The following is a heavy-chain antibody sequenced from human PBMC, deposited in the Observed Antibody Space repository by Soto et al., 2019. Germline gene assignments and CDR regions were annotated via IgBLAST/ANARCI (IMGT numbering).Heavy chain of an antibody. J-gene: IGHJ6*02. CDR2: MSPNGGAT. CDR1: GYTFTSYD. Sequence: QVQLVQSGAEVTKPGASVKVSCKASGYTFTSYDINWVRQATGQGLEWMGWMSPNGGATGFAQKFQGRVTMTRDTSINTAYMELSNLRSEDTAIYYCARGVDAGVDVWGQGTTVTVSS. V-gene: IGHV1-8*01. CDR3: ARGVDAGVDV. D-gene: IGHD1-1*01.